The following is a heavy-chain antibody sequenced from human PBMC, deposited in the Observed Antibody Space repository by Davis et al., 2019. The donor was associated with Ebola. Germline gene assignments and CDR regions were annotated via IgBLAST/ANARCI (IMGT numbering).Heavy chain of an antibody. Sequence: GGSLRLSCSASGFTFSSYAMHWVRQAPGKGLEYVSAISSNGGSTYYADSVKGRFTISRDNSKNMLYLQMSSLRAEDTAVYYCARDRQFGYSSGWPNWFDPWGQGTLVTVSS. D-gene: IGHD6-19*01. V-gene: IGHV3-64*04. CDR3: ARDRQFGYSSGWPNWFDP. CDR2: ISSNGGST. CDR1: GFTFSSYA. J-gene: IGHJ5*02.